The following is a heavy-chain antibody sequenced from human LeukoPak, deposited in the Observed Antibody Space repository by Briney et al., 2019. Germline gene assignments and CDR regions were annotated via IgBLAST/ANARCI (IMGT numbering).Heavy chain of an antibody. D-gene: IGHD6-19*01. V-gene: IGHV3-7*01. J-gene: IGHJ4*02. CDR3: ARLQWLVPGDFDY. CDR2: IKQDGSEK. Sequence: PGGSLRLSCAASGFTFSSYWMSWVRQAPGKGLEWVANIKQDGSEKYYVDSVKGRFTISRDNAKNSLYLQMNSLRAEDTAVYYCARLQWLVPGDFDYWGQGTLVTVSS. CDR1: GFTFSSYW.